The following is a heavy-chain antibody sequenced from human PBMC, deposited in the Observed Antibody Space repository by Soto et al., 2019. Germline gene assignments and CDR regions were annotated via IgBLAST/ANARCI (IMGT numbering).Heavy chain of an antibody. J-gene: IGHJ6*02. CDR3: APRDVDTAMVTDSYYYYGMDV. D-gene: IGHD5-18*01. CDR1: GYTFTSYY. Sequence: ASVKVSCKASGYTFTSYYMHWVRQAPGQGLEWMGIINPSGGSTSYAQKFQGRVTMTRDTSTSTVYMELSSLRSEDTAVYYCAPRDVDTAMVTDSYYYYGMDVWGQGTTVTVSS. V-gene: IGHV1-46*01. CDR2: INPSGGST.